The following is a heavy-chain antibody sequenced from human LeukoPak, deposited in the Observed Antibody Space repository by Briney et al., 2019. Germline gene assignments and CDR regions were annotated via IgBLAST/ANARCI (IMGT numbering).Heavy chain of an antibody. CDR2: ISNNGGYT. J-gene: IGHJ4*02. CDR3: AKQLGYCSDGSCYFPY. CDR1: GFTFSSSA. Sequence: GGSLRLSCAASGFTFSSSAMSWVRQAPGKGLEWVSAISNNGGYTYYADSVQGRFTISRDNSKSTLCLQMNSLRAEDTAVYYCAKQLGYCSDGSCYFPYWGQGTLVTVYS. V-gene: IGHV3-23*01. D-gene: IGHD2-15*01.